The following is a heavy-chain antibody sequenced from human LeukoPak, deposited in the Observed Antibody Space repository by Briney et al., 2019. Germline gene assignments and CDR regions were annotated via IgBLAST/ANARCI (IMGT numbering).Heavy chain of an antibody. D-gene: IGHD6-6*01. CDR3: ARESPLIAARPGDY. J-gene: IGHJ4*02. CDR2: KKKDGSDE. CDR1: GFTFSSYW. Sequence: RGALRLSCAASGFTFSSYWMSWVRQAPGKGLAWVANKKKDGSDEYYVYSVKGRFTFSRDNAKNTLYLQMNSLRAEDTAVYDCARESPLIAARPGDYWGQGTLVTVSS. V-gene: IGHV3-7*01.